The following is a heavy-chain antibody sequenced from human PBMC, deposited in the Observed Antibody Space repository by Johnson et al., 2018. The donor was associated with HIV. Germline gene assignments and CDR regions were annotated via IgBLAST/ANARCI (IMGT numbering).Heavy chain of an antibody. D-gene: IGHD3-22*01. CDR2: IKSKTDGGTT. CDR3: TTVADLDRTYYYDSRCYWFVNFDI. CDR1: GFTFSNAW. Sequence: VQLVESGGGLVKPGGSLRLSCAASGFTFSNAWMSWVRQAPGKGLEWVGRIKSKTDGGTTDYAAPVKGRFTISRDDSKNTLYLQMNSLKTEDTAVYYFTTVADLDRTYYYDSRCYWFVNFDIWGQGTMVTVSS. J-gene: IGHJ3*02. V-gene: IGHV3-15*01.